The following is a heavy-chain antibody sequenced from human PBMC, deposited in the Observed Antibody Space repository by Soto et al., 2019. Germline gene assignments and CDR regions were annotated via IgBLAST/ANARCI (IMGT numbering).Heavy chain of an antibody. V-gene: IGHV3-30*04. D-gene: IGHD3-10*01. J-gene: IGHJ4*02. CDR2: IGFDGIIK. CDR1: GFTFSSYP. Sequence: QVQLVESGGGVVQPGTSLRLSCAASGFTFSSYPFHWVRQAPGKGLEWVAVIGFDGIIKLYADSVKGRFTISRDDSKNTLYLQMNSLRDEDTAVYYCARDLFRVSPDYFHYWGQGTMVTVSS. CDR3: ARDLFRVSPDYFHY.